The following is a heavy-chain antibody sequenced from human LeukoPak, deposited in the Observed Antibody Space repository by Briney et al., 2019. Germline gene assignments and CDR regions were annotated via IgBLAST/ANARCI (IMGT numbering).Heavy chain of an antibody. J-gene: IGHJ3*02. CDR1: GGSISSYY. V-gene: IGHV4-38-2*02. Sequence: DPSETLSLTCTVSGGSISSYYWGWIRQPPWKGLEWIGSIYHSGSTYYNPSLKSRVTISVDTSKNQFSLKLSSVTAADTAVYYCARGDAFDIWGQGTMVTVSS. CDR3: ARGDAFDI. CDR2: IYHSGST.